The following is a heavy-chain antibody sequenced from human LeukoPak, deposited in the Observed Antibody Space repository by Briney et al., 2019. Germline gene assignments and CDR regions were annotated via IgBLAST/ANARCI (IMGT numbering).Heavy chain of an antibody. D-gene: IGHD6-19*01. J-gene: IGHJ4*02. CDR1: GYSFTNYW. CDR3: AISFGSGWYADN. Sequence: GESLKISCKGSGYSFTNYWIGWVRQMPGKGLEWMGIIYPSDSDTRYSPSFQGQVTISADKSISTAFLQWTSLEASDTAMYYCAISFGSGWYADNWGQGTLVTASS. V-gene: IGHV5-51*01. CDR2: IYPSDSDT.